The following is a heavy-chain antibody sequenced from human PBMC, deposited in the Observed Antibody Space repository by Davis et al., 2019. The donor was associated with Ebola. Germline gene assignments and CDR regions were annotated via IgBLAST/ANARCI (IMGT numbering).Heavy chain of an antibody. Sequence: GGSLRLSCAASGFTVRSTYMSWVRQAPGKGLEWVSVIYSGGTTRYADYADSVKGRFTISRDYSKNTLYLQMNSLRAEDTAVYYCAKGPIVVVITTFPLDYWGQGTLVTVSS. CDR3: AKGPIVVVITTFPLDY. CDR2: IYSGGTTRYA. V-gene: IGHV3-66*01. J-gene: IGHJ4*02. CDR1: GFTVRSTY. D-gene: IGHD3-22*01.